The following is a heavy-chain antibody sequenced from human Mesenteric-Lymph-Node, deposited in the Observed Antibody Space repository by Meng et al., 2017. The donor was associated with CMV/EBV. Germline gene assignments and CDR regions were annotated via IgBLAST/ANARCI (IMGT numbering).Heavy chain of an antibody. CDR3: AKIPSYDFWSGYYRYFDD. CDR1: GFTFSSYA. J-gene: IGHJ4*02. CDR2: ISSSGGST. Sequence: GGSLRLSCAASGFTFSSYAMNWVRQAPGKGLEWVSTISSSGGSTHYADSVKGRFTISRDNSKNTLYLQMNSLRAEDTAIYYCAKIPSYDFWSGYYRYFDDWGQGTLVTVSS. V-gene: IGHV3-23*01. D-gene: IGHD3-3*01.